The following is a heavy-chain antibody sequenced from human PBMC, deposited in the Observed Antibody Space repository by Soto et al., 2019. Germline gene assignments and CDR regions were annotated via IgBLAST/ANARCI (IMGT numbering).Heavy chain of an antibody. CDR1: GFTFSSYE. CDR3: ARGFSFGYCSSTSCYGGAFDI. CDR2: ISSSGSTI. V-gene: IGHV3-48*03. J-gene: IGHJ3*02. Sequence: GGSLRLSCAASGFTFSSYEMNWVRQAPGKGLEWVSYISSSGSTIYYADSVKGRFTISRDNAKNSLYLQMNSLRAEDTAVDDCARGFSFGYCSSTSCYGGAFDIWGQGTMVTVSS. D-gene: IGHD2-2*01.